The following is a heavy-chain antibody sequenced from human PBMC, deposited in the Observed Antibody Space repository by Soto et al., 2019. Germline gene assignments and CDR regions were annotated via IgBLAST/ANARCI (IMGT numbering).Heavy chain of an antibody. CDR3: ARQCRGVTCHWFVP. CDR1: SGSISSTIYS. V-gene: IGHV4-39*01. CDR2: IFYSGST. D-gene: IGHD2-15*01. Sequence: QLQLQESGPGLVKRSETLSLTCTVSSGSISSTIYSWDWIRQPPGKGLEWIGSIFYSGSTYYNPSLKSRVTISVDTSKNQFSLTLTSVTAADTAVYYCARQCRGVTCHWFVPWGQGTLVTVSS. J-gene: IGHJ5*02.